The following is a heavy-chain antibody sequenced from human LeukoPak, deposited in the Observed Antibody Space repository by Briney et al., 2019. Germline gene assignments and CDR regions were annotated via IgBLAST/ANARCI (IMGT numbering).Heavy chain of an antibody. V-gene: IGHV4-34*01. J-gene: IGHJ4*02. CDR1: GGSFSDSY. CDR3: ARNGRIFGVVTPLDY. CDR2: INHSGST. D-gene: IGHD3-3*01. Sequence: SETLSLTCAVYGGSFSDSYCSWIRQPPGKGLEWIGEINHSGSTNYNPSLKSRVTISVDTSKSQFSLRLSSVTAADTAVYYCARNGRIFGVVTPLDYWGQGTLVTVSS.